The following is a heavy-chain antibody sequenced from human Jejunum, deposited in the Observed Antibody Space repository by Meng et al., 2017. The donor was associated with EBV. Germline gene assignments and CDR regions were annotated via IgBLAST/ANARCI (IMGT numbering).Heavy chain of an antibody. CDR3: ASIHPSIDS. J-gene: IGHJ4*02. V-gene: IGHV4-4*02. CDR1: SASIFSSNW. CDR2: IYHSGST. Sequence: QMQLKESGPGLVKRSGTLSLTCAVSSASIFSSNWWTWVRQPPGKGLEWIGEIYHSGSTNYNPSLKSRITMSLDKSKNQFSLKLRSVTAADTAVYYCASIHPSIDSWGPGTLVTVSS. D-gene: IGHD2-21*01.